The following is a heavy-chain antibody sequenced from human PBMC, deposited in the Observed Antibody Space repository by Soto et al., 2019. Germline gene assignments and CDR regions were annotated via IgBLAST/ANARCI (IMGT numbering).Heavy chain of an antibody. CDR3: ARHPARGYSLPG. Sequence: QVQLVQSGAEVKKPGSSVKVSCKASGGTFSSYTISWVRQAPGQGLEWMGRIIPILGIANYAKKVQGRVTISADKSTSTASMELSSLRSEDTAVYSCARHPARGYSLPGWGQGTLVTVS. CDR1: GGTFSSYT. V-gene: IGHV1-69*02. D-gene: IGHD5-18*01. CDR2: IIPILGIA. J-gene: IGHJ4*02.